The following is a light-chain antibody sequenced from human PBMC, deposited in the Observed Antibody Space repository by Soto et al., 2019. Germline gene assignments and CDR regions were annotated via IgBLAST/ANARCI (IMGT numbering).Light chain of an antibody. J-gene: IGKJ1*01. V-gene: IGKV1-39*01. CDR1: QSISSY. CDR3: QQSYTTPRT. Sequence: DIEMTQSPSSLSASVGDRVTITCRASQSISSYLNWYQQKPVNAPNLLIYAASTLQSGVPSRFSAYGSETDFTLTISNLQAEDFATYYCQQSYTTPRTFGPGTKVEVK. CDR2: AAS.